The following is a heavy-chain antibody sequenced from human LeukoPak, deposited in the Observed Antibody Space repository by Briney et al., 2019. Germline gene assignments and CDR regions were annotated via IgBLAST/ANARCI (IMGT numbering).Heavy chain of an antibody. J-gene: IGHJ4*02. D-gene: IGHD1-26*01. CDR1: GYSFTSYW. CDR3: ARLAGSGSYYHHFDY. CDR2: IYPGDSDT. V-gene: IGHV5-51*01. Sequence: GESLKISCKGSGYSFTSYWIGWVRQMPGKGLEWMGIIYPGDSDTRYSPSFQGQVTISADKSISTAYLQWSSLKASDTAMYYCARLAGSGSYYHHFDYWGQRTLVTVSS.